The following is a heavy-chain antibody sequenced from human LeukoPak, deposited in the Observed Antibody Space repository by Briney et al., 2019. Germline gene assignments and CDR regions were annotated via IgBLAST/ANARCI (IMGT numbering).Heavy chain of an antibody. Sequence: SVKDSCKASGGTFSSYAISWVRQAPGQGLEWMGGIIPFFGTANYAQKFQGRVTITADKSPRTAYMELSSLTSEDTAVYYCARWWNIVVVPAGAYESYFDYWGQGTLVTVSS. CDR2: IIPFFGTA. V-gene: IGHV1-69*06. J-gene: IGHJ4*02. CDR1: GGTFSSYA. D-gene: IGHD2-2*01. CDR3: ARWWNIVVVPAGAYESYFDY.